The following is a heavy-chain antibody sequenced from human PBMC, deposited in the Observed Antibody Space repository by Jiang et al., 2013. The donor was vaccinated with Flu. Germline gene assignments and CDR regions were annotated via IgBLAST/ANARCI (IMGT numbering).Heavy chain of an antibody. V-gene: IGHV5-51*01. D-gene: IGHD3-3*01. CDR2: IYPGDSDT. CDR3: ATGNYDFWSAPPSPFDY. CDR1: TSYW. J-gene: IGHJ4*02. Sequence: TSYWIGWVRQMPGKGLEWMGIIYPGDSDTRYSPSFQGQVTISADKSISTAYLQWSSLKASDTAMYYCATGNYDFWSAPPSPFDYWGQGTLVTVSS.